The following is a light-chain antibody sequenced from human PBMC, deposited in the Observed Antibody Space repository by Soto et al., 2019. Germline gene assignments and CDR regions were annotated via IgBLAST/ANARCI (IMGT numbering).Light chain of an antibody. J-gene: IGKJ3*01. Sequence: DIQMTQSPSSLSASVRDRVTITCQASQDISNYLNWYQQKPGKAPKLLIYDASNLETGVPSRFSGSGSGTDFTFTISSLQPEDIATYYCQQYDNVPFTFGHGTKVGFK. CDR2: DAS. CDR3: QQYDNVPFT. V-gene: IGKV1-33*01. CDR1: QDISNY.